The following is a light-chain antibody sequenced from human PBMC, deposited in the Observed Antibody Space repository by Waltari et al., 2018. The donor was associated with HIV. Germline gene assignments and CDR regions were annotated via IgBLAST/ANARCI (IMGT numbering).Light chain of an antibody. CDR3: AVWDDTLSGHLV. CDR1: SPNVGGNY. V-gene: IGLV1-47*01. Sequence: QSVLTQPPSASGTPGQRVTISCSGSSPNVGGNYEHGYQQLPGTAPKLLIYRKNQRPSGVPDRFSGSKSGTSASLAISGRRSEDEADYYCAVWDDTLSGHLVFGGGTKVTVL. CDR2: RKN. J-gene: IGLJ2*01.